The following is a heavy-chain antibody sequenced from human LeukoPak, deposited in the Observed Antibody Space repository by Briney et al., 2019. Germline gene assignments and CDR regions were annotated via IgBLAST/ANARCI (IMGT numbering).Heavy chain of an antibody. J-gene: IGHJ5*02. CDR3: AGAGTPDPTNWFDP. CDR1: GFTFSSYW. Sequence: GGSLRLSCAASGFTFSSYWMSWVRQAPGKGLEWVANIKQDGSEKYYVDSVKGRFTISRDNAKNSLYLQMNSLRAEDTAVYYCAGAGTPDPTNWFDPWGQGTLVTVSS. V-gene: IGHV3-7*04. D-gene: IGHD1-14*01. CDR2: IKQDGSEK.